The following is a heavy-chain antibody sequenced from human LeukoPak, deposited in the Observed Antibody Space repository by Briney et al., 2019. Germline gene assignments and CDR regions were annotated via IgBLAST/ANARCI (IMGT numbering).Heavy chain of an antibody. Sequence: PGGSLRLSCAASGFTVSTNYVSWVRQAPGKGLEWVSSISSSSSYIYYADSVKGRFTISRDNAKNSLYLQMNSLRAEDTAVYYCARAVGTYCGGDCYSWWFDPWGQGTLVTVSS. V-gene: IGHV3-21*01. CDR1: GFTVSTNY. D-gene: IGHD2-21*02. CDR2: ISSSSSYI. CDR3: ARAVGTYCGGDCYSWWFDP. J-gene: IGHJ5*02.